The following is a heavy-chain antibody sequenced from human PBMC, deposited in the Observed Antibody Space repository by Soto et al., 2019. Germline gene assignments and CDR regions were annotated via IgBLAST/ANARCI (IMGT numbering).Heavy chain of an antibody. Sequence: EVQLVESGGGLVQPGGSLRLSCAASGFTFSSSAMSWVRQAPGTGLAWVSTINPTGANTHYADSAKGRFTISRDNSRNAVDLQMNRRISADTALYYWVSWVSDHCDYWGQGTPVTVSS. CDR2: INPTGANT. CDR3: VSWVSDHCDY. D-gene: IGHD2-8*01. J-gene: IGHJ4*02. CDR1: GFTFSSSA. V-gene: IGHV3-23*04.